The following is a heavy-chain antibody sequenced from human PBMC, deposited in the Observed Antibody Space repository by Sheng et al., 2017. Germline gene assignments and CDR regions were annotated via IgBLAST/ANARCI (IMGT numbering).Heavy chain of an antibody. J-gene: IGHJ3*02. CDR3: ARVDVSYCSGGSCSGAFDI. Sequence: QVQLVESGGGVVQPGRSLRLSCAASGFTFSSYAMHWVRQAPGKGLEWVAVISYDGSNKYYADSVKGRFTISRDNSKNTLYLQMNSLRAEDTAVYYCARVDVSYCSGGSCSGAFDIWGQGTMVTVSS. CDR1: GFTFSSYA. V-gene: IGHV3-30*04. CDR2: ISYDGSNK. D-gene: IGHD2-15*01.